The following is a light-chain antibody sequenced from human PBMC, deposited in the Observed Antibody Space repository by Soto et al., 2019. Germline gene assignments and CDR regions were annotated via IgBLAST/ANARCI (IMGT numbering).Light chain of an antibody. CDR1: QSVRGY. CDR3: QQRYSWPLS. Sequence: EIVLTQSPATLALSPGERATLSYRASQSVRGYSAWFQQKPGQAPRLLIYDTSNRATDIPARFSDSGSGTDFTLTISSLEPEDFALDYCQQRYSWPLSFGGGTKVDIK. J-gene: IGKJ4*01. V-gene: IGKV3-11*01. CDR2: DTS.